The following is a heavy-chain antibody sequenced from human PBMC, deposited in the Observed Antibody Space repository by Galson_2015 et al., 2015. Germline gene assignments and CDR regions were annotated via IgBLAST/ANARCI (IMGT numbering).Heavy chain of an antibody. CDR3: ARGPWKYSGYSHFDN. CDR2: ISRSGDT. J-gene: IGHJ4*02. V-gene: IGHV3-11*06. CDR1: GFIFGDYY. D-gene: IGHD5-12*01. Sequence: SLRLSCAASGFIFGDYYMAWVRQAPGKGLEWISYISRSGDTNYADSVKGRFRISRDNAKTSLFLHMDSLRAEDTAVYYCARGPWKYSGYSHFDNWGQGALVTVSS.